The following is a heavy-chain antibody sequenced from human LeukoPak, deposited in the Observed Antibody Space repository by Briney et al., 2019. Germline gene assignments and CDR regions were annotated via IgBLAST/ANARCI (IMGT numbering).Heavy chain of an antibody. V-gene: IGHV4-34*01. CDR1: GGSFSGYY. CDR2: INHSGST. Sequence: PSETLSLTCAVYGGSFSGYYWSWIRQPPGKGLEWIGEINHSGSTNYNPSLKSRVTISVDTSKNQFSLKLSSVTAADTAVYYCAGGYSSGWYGLRVFDYWGQGTLVTVSS. D-gene: IGHD6-19*01. CDR3: AGGYSSGWYGLRVFDY. J-gene: IGHJ4*02.